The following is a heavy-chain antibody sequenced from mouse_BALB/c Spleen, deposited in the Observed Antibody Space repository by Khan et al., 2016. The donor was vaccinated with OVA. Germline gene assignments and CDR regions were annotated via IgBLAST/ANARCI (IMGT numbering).Heavy chain of an antibody. CDR1: GYTFTDYN. CDR2: IIPNNVGT. D-gene: IGHD2-2*01. J-gene: IGHJ3*01. CDR3: GRHGYGGFAY. Sequence: VRLQQSGPELVKPGASVKIPCKASGYTFTDYNMAWVKQSHGKSLEWIGDIIPNNVGTIYNQKFKGKATLTVDKSSSTAFMQLRSLPSEDTAVYYCGRHGYGGFAYWGQGTLVTVSA. V-gene: IGHV1-18*01.